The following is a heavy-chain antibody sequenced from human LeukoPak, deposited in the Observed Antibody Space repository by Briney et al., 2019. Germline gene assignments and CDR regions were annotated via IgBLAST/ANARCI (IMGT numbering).Heavy chain of an antibody. CDR2: ITWNSGRI. CDR3: ALLGVATVDFDS. J-gene: IGHJ4*02. Sequence: TGGSLRLSCAASGFTFADYDMHWVRQAPGKGLEWVSTITWNSGRIGYADSVKGRFTISRDNARNSLYLQMNRLRVEDTALYYCALLGVATVDFDSWGQGTLVTVSS. CDR1: GFTFADYD. V-gene: IGHV3-9*01. D-gene: IGHD2-15*01.